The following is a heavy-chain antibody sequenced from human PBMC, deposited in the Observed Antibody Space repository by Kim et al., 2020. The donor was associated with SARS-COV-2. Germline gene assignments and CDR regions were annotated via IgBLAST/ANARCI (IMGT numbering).Heavy chain of an antibody. V-gene: IGHV5-51*01. Sequence: GESLKIPCKGSGYSFTTYWIGWVRQMPGKGLEWMGIIYPGDSNTRYSPSFQGQVTISADKSISTAYLQWSSLKASDTAMYYCARQGHSSGWSYDYWGQGTLVTVSS. CDR1: GYSFTTYW. CDR2: IYPGDSNT. J-gene: IGHJ4*02. D-gene: IGHD6-19*01. CDR3: ARQGHSSGWSYDY.